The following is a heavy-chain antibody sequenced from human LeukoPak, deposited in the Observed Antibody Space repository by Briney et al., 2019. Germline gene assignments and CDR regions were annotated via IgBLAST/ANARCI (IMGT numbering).Heavy chain of an antibody. CDR1: GGTFSSYA. CDR2: IIPIFGTA. V-gene: IGHV1-69*01. J-gene: IGHJ5*02. D-gene: IGHD3-10*01. Sequence: SVKVSCKASGGTFSSYAISWVRQAPGQGLEWLGGIIPIFGTANYAQKFQGRVTITADESTSTAYMELSSLRSEDTAVYYCARDVSYGSAPNWFDPWGQGTLVTVSS. CDR3: ARDVSYGSAPNWFDP.